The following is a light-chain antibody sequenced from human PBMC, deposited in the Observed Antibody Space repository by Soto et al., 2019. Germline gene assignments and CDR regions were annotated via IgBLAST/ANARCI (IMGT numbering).Light chain of an antibody. V-gene: IGLV2-14*01. CDR3: SSYTGSRTNVV. Sequence: QSALTQPASVSGSPGQSITISCTGTSSDVGGYNYVSWYQQHPGKAPKLMSYDVSNRPSGVSNRFSGSKSGNTASLTISGLLAEYDADYFFSSYTGSRTNVVVGGGTKLTVL. CDR2: DVS. CDR1: SSDVGGYNY. J-gene: IGLJ2*01.